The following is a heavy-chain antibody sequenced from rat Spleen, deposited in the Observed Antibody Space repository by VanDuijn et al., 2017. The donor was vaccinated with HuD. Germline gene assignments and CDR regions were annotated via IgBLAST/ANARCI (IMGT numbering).Heavy chain of an antibody. J-gene: IGHJ4*01. CDR1: GFSLTNYD. V-gene: IGHV2-1*01. CDR3: ARAINYGGYGYVMDV. D-gene: IGHD1-11*01. Sequence: QVQLEESGPGLVQPSQTLSLTCTVSGFSLTNYDVHWVRQPPGKGLEWMGGIWTDGSTAHNSALKSRLSITRDTAKNQVFFEMNSLQTEDTATYFCARAINYGGYGYVMDVWGQGASVTVSS. CDR2: IWTDGST.